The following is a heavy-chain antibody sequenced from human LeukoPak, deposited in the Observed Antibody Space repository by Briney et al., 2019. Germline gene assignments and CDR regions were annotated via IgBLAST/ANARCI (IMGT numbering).Heavy chain of an antibody. J-gene: IGHJ5*02. CDR3: TRDLGLTISDNWFDP. CDR2: IYHTGAT. D-gene: IGHD3-9*01. V-gene: IGHV4-38-2*02. CDR1: GYSISIGYF. Sequence: PSETLSLTCAVSGYSISIGYFWVWIRQPPGKGLEWIGSIYHTGATYYNPSLRSPVTISVDTSKNQFSLELNSVTAADTAVYYCTRDLGLTISDNWFDPWGQGTLVTVSS.